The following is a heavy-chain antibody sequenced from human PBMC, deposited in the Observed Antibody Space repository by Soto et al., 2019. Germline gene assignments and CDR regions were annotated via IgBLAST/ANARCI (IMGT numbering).Heavy chain of an antibody. D-gene: IGHD2-15*01. Sequence: SETLSLTCTVSGASISTYYWSWIRQPPGKGLEWIGYISYSGSTNYNPSLKSRVTISFDASKNEISLQVRSATAADAAVYYCARDLKEYCSDGKCNWFDPWSQGTLVTVSS. CDR2: ISYSGST. J-gene: IGHJ5*02. CDR3: ARDLKEYCSDGKCNWFDP. V-gene: IGHV4-59*01. CDR1: GASISTYY.